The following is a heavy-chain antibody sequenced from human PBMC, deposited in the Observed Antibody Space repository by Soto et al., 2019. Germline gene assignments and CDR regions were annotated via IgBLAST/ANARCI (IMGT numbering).Heavy chain of an antibody. J-gene: IGHJ6*02. CDR3: AKGGESRSSYYAMHV. Sequence: GGSLRLSCSSSAITFSRYGMHWVRQAPGKGLEWVSSLSGSGSSTYYADSVSGRFTISRDNLKNTVYLQMNSLRVEDTAIYYCAKGGESRSSYYAMHVWGQGTTVTVSS. CDR1: AITFSRYG. V-gene: IGHV3-23*01. D-gene: IGHD3-10*01. CDR2: LSGSGSST.